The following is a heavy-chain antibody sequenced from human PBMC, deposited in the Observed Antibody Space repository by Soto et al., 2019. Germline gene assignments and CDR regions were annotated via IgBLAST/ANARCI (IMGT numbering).Heavy chain of an antibody. J-gene: IGHJ5*02. Sequence: TGGSLRLSCAASGFAFSGSAMYWVRQASGKGPEWVGRIRSKGHNYATEYAASVKGRFTISRDDSKNTAYLQMNSLQTEDTAVYYCTRDLFSYDYSGILWFDPWGQGTLVTVSP. D-gene: IGHD3-16*01. CDR2: IRSKGHNYAT. CDR3: TRDLFSYDYSGILWFDP. V-gene: IGHV3-73*01. CDR1: GFAFSGSA.